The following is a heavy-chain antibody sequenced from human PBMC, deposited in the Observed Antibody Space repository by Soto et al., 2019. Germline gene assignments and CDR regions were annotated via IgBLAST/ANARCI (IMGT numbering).Heavy chain of an antibody. Sequence: RGESLKISCQVSGYTFTIYWIGWVRQMPGNGLEWMGIIYPSDSDTRYSPSFQGQVTISADQSINTAYLQWDSLKASDTAIYYCARPANTVADHFDLWGQGTPVTVSS. D-gene: IGHD4-17*01. CDR2: IYPSDSDT. V-gene: IGHV5-51*01. CDR3: ARPANTVADHFDL. CDR1: GYTFTIYW. J-gene: IGHJ4*02.